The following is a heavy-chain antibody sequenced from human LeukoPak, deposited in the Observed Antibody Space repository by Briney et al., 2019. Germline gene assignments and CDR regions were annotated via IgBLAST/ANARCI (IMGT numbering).Heavy chain of an antibody. Sequence: HPGGSLRLSCAASGFTFSSYVMTWVRQAPGKGLEWVSGISGSGGNTYYADSVKGRFTISRDNSKNTLYLQMNSLRAEDTAVYYCAKGFRGATSDAFDTWGQGTMVTVSS. CDR2: ISGSGGNT. CDR1: GFTFSSYV. CDR3: AKGFRGATSDAFDT. J-gene: IGHJ3*02. D-gene: IGHD1-26*01. V-gene: IGHV3-23*01.